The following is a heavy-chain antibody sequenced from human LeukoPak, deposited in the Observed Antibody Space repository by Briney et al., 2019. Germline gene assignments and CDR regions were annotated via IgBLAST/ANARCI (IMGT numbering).Heavy chain of an antibody. J-gene: IGHJ4*02. Sequence: SETLSLTCTVSGGSISSYYWSWIRQPPGKGLEWIGYVFHSGSTNYNPSLKSRVTISVDTSKNQFSLKLTSVTAADTAVYYCARDSSGYYRFDYWGWGTLTIVSA. CDR3: ARDSSGYYRFDY. CDR1: GGSISSYY. V-gene: IGHV4-59*08. CDR2: VFHSGST. D-gene: IGHD3-22*01.